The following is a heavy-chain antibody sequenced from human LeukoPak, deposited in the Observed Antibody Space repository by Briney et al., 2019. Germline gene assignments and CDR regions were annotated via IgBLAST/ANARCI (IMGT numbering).Heavy chain of an antibody. CDR1: GGSISSNSYY. CDR3: ARWRTARTGFDY. J-gene: IGHJ4*02. V-gene: IGHV4-39*01. D-gene: IGHD3/OR15-3a*01. Sequence: PSETLSLTCTVSGGSISSNSYYWVWIRQPPGKGLEWIGSIYYSGSPYYNPSLKSRVTISVDTSKNQFSLKVISVTAADTAVYYCARWRTARTGFDYWGQGTLVTVSS. CDR2: IYYSGSP.